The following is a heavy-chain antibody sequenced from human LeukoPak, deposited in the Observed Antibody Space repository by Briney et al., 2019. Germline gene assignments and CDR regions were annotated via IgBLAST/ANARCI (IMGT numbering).Heavy chain of an antibody. Sequence: SETLSLTCTVSGGSISSYYWSWIRQPPGKGLEWIGYIYYSGSTNYNPSLKSRVTISVDTSKNQFSLKLSSVTAADTAVYYCARRILTGYYDAFDIWGQGTMVTVSS. CDR1: GGSISSYY. CDR2: IYYSGST. D-gene: IGHD3-9*01. V-gene: IGHV4-59*08. CDR3: ARRILTGYYDAFDI. J-gene: IGHJ3*02.